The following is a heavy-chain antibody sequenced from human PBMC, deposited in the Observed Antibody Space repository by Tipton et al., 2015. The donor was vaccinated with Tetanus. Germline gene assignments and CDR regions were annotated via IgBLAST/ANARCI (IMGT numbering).Heavy chain of an antibody. Sequence: TLSLTCTISGGSISRFYWGWIRQPPGKGLEWIGHAYYSGSTNYNPSLKSRVTISVDTSKNQFSLKLSSVTAADTAVYYCARDPSGGVRYFDYWGQGTLVTVSS. CDR3: ARDPSGGVRYFDY. CDR1: GGSISRFY. V-gene: IGHV4-59*01. CDR2: AYYSGST. J-gene: IGHJ4*02. D-gene: IGHD2-8*01.